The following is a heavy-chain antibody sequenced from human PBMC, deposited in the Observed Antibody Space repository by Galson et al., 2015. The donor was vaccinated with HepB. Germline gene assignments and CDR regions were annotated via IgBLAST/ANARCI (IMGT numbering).Heavy chain of an antibody. CDR3: ARVYFGSGSSSAYRYFDL. D-gene: IGHD3-10*01. CDR2: ISSTGTTM. J-gene: IGHJ2*01. Sequence: SLRLSCAASGFTFSSYTMNWVRQAPGKGLESVSYISSTGTTMYYADSAKGRFTISRDKAQNSLYLQMNSLKDEDTAVYYCARVYFGSGSSSAYRYFDLWGRGALVIVSS. CDR1: GFTFSSYT. V-gene: IGHV3-48*02.